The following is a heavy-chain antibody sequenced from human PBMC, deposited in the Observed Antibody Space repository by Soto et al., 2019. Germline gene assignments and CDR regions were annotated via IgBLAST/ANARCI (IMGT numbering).Heavy chain of an antibody. CDR2: ISSYNGNT. D-gene: IGHD3-10*01. Sequence: QVQLVQSGGEMKMPGASVKVSCKASGYSFTNFGIIWVRQAPGQGPEWMGWISSYNGNTNYAQKVQGRVTMTTDTSTTTAYVGLGSMTSDDAAVYYCARRGARGSGNYGGDYWGQGTLVTVSS. CDR3: ARRGARGSGNYGGDY. V-gene: IGHV1-18*01. J-gene: IGHJ4*02. CDR1: GYSFTNFG.